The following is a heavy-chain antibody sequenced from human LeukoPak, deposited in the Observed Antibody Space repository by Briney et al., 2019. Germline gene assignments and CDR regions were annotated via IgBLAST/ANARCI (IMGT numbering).Heavy chain of an antibody. J-gene: IGHJ6*02. V-gene: IGHV3-53*01. CDR1: GFTFRSYV. CDR3: QSQQWLVSYYYGMDV. Sequence: PGGSLRLSCVASGFTFRSYVMSWVRQAPGKGLEWVSVIYSGGSTYYADSVKGRFTISRDNSKNTLYLQMNSLRAEDTAVYYCQSQQWLVSYYYGMDVWGQGTTVTVSS. D-gene: IGHD6-19*01. CDR2: IYSGGST.